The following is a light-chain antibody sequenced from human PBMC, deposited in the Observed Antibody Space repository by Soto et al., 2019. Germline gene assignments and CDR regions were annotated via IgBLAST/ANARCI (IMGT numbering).Light chain of an antibody. J-gene: IGLJ2*01. V-gene: IGLV2-11*01. CDR2: DVS. CDR1: SSDVGGYNY. Sequence: QSVLTQPRSVSGSPGQSVTISCTGTSSDVGGYNYVSWYQQHPGKAPKLMIYDVSKRPSGVPDRFSGSKSGNTASLTISGRQAEDEADYYCCSYAGSYSYVVFGGGTKGTVL. CDR3: CSYAGSYSYVV.